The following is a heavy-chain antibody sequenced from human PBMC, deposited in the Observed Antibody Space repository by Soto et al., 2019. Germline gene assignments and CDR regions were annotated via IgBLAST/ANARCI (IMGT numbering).Heavy chain of an antibody. CDR2: IIPIFGTA. Sequence: GASVNVSCKASGGTFSSYAISWARQAPGQGLEWMGGIIPIFGTANYAQKFQGRVTITADESTSTAYMELSSLRSEDTAVYYCARIRRYDYGDYYGMDVWGQGTTVTVSS. CDR3: ARIRRYDYGDYYGMDV. V-gene: IGHV1-69*13. D-gene: IGHD4-17*01. J-gene: IGHJ6*02. CDR1: GGTFSSYA.